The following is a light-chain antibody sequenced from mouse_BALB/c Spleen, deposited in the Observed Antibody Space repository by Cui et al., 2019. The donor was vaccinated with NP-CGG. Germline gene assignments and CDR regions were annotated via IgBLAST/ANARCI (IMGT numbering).Light chain of an antibody. CDR3: ALWYSNHWV. CDR1: TGAVTTSNY. Sequence: QAVVTQESSLPTSPGETVMLTCRSTTGAVTTSNYANWVQEKPDHLFTGLIGGTNNRAPGVPARFSGSLIGDKAALIITGAQTEDEAIYFCALWYSNHWVFGGGTKLTVL. V-gene: IGLV1*01. J-gene: IGLJ1*01. CDR2: GTN.